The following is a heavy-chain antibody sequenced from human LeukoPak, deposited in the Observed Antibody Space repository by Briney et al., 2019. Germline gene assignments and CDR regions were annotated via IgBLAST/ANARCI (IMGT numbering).Heavy chain of an antibody. CDR3: AKDEISSSWNY. CDR2: ISGSGGST. D-gene: IGHD6-13*01. J-gene: IGHJ4*02. CDR1: GFTVSSNY. V-gene: IGHV3-23*01. Sequence: GGSLRLSCAASGFTVSSNYMSWVRQAPGKGLEWVSAISGSGGSTYYADSVKGRFTISRDNSKNTLYLQMNSLRAEDTAVYYCAKDEISSSWNYWGQGTLVTVSS.